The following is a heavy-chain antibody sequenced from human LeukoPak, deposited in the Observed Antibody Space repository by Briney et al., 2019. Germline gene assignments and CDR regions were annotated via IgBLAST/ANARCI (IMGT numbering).Heavy chain of an antibody. CDR1: GFTFSSYA. Sequence: GRSLRLFCAASGFTFSSYAMHWVRQAPGKGLVWVAVISYDGSNKYYADSVKGRFTISRDNSKNTLYLQMNSLRAEDTAVYYCAREKDIVVVVAATVPAFDIWGQGTMVTVSS. CDR3: AREKDIVVVVAATVPAFDI. CDR2: ISYDGSNK. J-gene: IGHJ3*02. D-gene: IGHD2-15*01. V-gene: IGHV3-30*01.